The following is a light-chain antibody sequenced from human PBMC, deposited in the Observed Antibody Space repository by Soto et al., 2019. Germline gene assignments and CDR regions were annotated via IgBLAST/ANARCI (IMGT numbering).Light chain of an antibody. V-gene: IGLV2-8*01. J-gene: IGLJ2*01. Sequence: QSALTQPPSASGSPGQSVTISCTGTSSDVGGYNYVSWYQQHPGKAPKLMIYEVTKRPSGVPDRFSGSKSGNTASLTVSGLQAEDEAHYYCSSYAGSSVVFGGGTKVTVL. CDR2: EVT. CDR1: SSDVGGYNY. CDR3: SSYAGSSVV.